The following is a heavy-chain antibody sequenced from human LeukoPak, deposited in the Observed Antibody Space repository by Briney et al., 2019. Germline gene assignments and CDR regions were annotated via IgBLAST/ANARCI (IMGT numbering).Heavy chain of an antibody. CDR2: ISAYNGNT. CDR3: ARTQHQSTVTTHSLSDH. J-gene: IGHJ4*02. V-gene: IGHV1-18*01. Sequence: ASVKVSCKASGYTFTSYGISWVRQAPGQGLEWMGWISAYNGNTNYAQKLQGRVTMTTDTSTSTAYMELRSLRSDDTAVYYCARTQHQSTVTTHSLSDHWGQGTLVTVSS. CDR1: GYTFTSYG. D-gene: IGHD4-17*01.